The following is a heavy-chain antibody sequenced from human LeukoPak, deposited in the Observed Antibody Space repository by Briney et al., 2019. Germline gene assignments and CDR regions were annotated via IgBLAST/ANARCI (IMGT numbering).Heavy chain of an antibody. CDR1: GGSISNYY. Sequence: PSETLSLTCTVSGGSISNYYWSWIRQPAGKGLEWIGRIYSSGSTDYNPSLKSRVTMSVDTSKNQFSLKLSSVTAADTAVYYCARDRASEVAHFDYWGQGTLVTVSS. CDR3: ARDRASEVAHFDY. CDR2: IYSSGST. D-gene: IGHD2-15*01. J-gene: IGHJ4*02. V-gene: IGHV4-4*07.